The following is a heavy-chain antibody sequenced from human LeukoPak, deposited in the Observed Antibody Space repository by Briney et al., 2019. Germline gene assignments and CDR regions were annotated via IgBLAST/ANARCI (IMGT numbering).Heavy chain of an antibody. Sequence: SETLSLTCAVSGGSFSGYYWSWIRQPPGKGLEWIGEINNSGSTNYNPSLKSRVTISVDTSKNQFSLKLSSVTAADTAGYYCARMAPIVVVIKGAYYYYYMDVGGKGTTVTGSS. J-gene: IGHJ6*03. D-gene: IGHD3-22*01. CDR3: ARMAPIVVVIKGAYYYYYMDV. V-gene: IGHV4-34*01. CDR1: GGSFSGYY. CDR2: INNSGST.